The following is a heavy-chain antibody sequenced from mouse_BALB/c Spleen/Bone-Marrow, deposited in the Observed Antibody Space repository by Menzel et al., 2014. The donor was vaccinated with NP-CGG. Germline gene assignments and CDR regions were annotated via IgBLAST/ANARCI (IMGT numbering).Heavy chain of an antibody. CDR3: AGWGYGSSYVGYFDV. Sequence: QVQLQQSGAELMKPGASVKISCKATGYTFSRYWIEWVKQRPGHGLEWIGEILPGSGSTNYNEKFKGKATFTADTSSNTAYMQLSSLTSEDSAVYYCAGWGYGSSYVGYFDVWGAGTTVTVSS. D-gene: IGHD1-1*01. V-gene: IGHV1-9*01. J-gene: IGHJ1*01. CDR2: ILPGSGST. CDR1: GYTFSRYW.